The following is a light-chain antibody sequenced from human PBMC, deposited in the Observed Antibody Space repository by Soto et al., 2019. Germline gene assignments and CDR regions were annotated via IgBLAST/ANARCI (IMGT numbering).Light chain of an antibody. CDR2: KAS. CDR3: QQYNSYRWT. Sequence: DIQLTQSPSTLSASVGDRVTITCRASQSINGWLAWYQQKPGKAPKILIYKASSLESGVPSRFSGSGSGTEFTLTISSLQPDDFATYYCQQYNSYRWTFGQGTKVDIK. V-gene: IGKV1-5*03. CDR1: QSINGW. J-gene: IGKJ1*01.